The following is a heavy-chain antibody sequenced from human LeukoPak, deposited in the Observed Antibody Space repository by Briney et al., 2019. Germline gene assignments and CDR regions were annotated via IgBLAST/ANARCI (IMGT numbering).Heavy chain of an antibody. J-gene: IGHJ4*02. CDR2: ISSSSSYI. Sequence: GGSLRPSCAASGFTFSSYSMNWVRQAPGKGLEWVSSISSSSSYIYYADSVKGRFTISRDNAKNSLYLQMNSLRAEDTAVYYCARDPSPFYGDYGYWGQGTLVTVSS. D-gene: IGHD4-17*01. CDR1: GFTFSSYS. CDR3: ARDPSPFYGDYGY. V-gene: IGHV3-21*01.